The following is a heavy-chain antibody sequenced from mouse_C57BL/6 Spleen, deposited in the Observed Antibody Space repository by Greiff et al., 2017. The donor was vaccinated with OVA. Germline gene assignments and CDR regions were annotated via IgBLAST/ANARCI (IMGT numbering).Heavy chain of an antibody. CDR2: IDPSDSYT. CDR3: ALLLRSYAMDY. CDR1: GYTFTSYW. J-gene: IGHJ4*01. D-gene: IGHD1-1*01. V-gene: IGHV1-59*01. Sequence: VQLQQPGAELVRPGTSVKLSCKASGYTFTSYWMHWVKQRPGQGLEWIGVIDPSDSYTNYNQKFKGKATLTVDTSSSTAYMQLSSLTSEDSAVYYCALLLRSYAMDYWGQGTSVTVSS.